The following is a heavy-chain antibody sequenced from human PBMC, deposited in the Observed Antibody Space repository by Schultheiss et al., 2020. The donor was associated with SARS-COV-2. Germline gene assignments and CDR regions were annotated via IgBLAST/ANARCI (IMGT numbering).Heavy chain of an antibody. CDR1: GGSISSYY. D-gene: IGHD2-2*01. CDR3: AREVIVVVPATIGVAFDI. Sequence: SETLSLTCTVSGGSISSYYWSWIRQPPGKGLEWIGYIYYSGSTNYNPSLKSRVTISVDTSKNQFSLKLSSVTAADTAVYYCAREVIVVVPATIGVAFDIWGQGTMVTVSS. V-gene: IGHV4-59*12. J-gene: IGHJ3*02. CDR2: IYYSGST.